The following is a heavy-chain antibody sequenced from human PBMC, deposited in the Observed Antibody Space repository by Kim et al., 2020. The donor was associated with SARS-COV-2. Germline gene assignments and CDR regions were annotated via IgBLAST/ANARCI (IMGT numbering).Heavy chain of an antibody. CDR1: GYSFTSYW. D-gene: IGHD6-19*01. Sequence: GESLKISCKGSGYSFTSYWIGWVRQMPGKGLEWMGIIYPGDSDTRYSPSFQGQVTISADKSISTAYLQWSSLKASDTAMYYCARQALSSGWYVGWFDPWGQGTLVTVSS. J-gene: IGHJ5*02. CDR2: IYPGDSDT. V-gene: IGHV5-51*01. CDR3: ARQALSSGWYVGWFDP.